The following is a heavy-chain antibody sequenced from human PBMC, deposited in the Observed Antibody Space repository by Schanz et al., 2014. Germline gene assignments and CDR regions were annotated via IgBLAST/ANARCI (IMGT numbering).Heavy chain of an antibody. CDR3: STYPKLSWYF. CDR2: ISSGGSR. D-gene: IGHD3-16*02. J-gene: IGHJ2*01. Sequence: KNYCAASGFTVSTSYMSWVRKSPGKGLVLVSVISSGGSRYYANSMKCRFTISRDNSKNTLYLQMNSLRPEYTAESSLSTYPKLSWYF. CDR1: GFTVSTSY. V-gene: IGHV3-66*01.